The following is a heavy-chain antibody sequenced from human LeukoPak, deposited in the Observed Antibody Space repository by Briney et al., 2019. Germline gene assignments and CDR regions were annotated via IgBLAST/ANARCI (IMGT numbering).Heavy chain of an antibody. V-gene: IGHV4-34*01. CDR2: INHSGST. Sequence: PSETLSLTCAVYGGSFSGYYWSWIRQPPGKGLEWIGEINHSGSTNYNPSLKSRVTISVDTSKNQFSLKLSSMTAADTAVYYCARGPTVTNDAFDIWGQGQWSPSLQ. J-gene: IGHJ3*02. CDR1: GGSFSGYY. CDR3: ARGPTVTNDAFDI. D-gene: IGHD4-17*01.